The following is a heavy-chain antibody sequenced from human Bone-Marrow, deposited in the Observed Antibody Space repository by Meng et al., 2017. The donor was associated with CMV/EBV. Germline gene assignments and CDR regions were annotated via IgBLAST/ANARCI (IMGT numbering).Heavy chain of an antibody. Sequence: GESLKISCAASGFTFNSYSMNWVRQAPGKGLEWVSSISTSGNYIYYADSLKGRFTISKDNAKNSLYLQMNSLRGEDTAVYFCARDSVPAHKTGDFHDYFYCMDVLGQGTTVTVSS. CDR2: ISTSGNYI. D-gene: IGHD2-2*01. CDR3: ARDSVPAHKTGDFHDYFYCMDV. V-gene: IGHV3-21*01. CDR1: GFTFNSYS. J-gene: IGHJ6*02.